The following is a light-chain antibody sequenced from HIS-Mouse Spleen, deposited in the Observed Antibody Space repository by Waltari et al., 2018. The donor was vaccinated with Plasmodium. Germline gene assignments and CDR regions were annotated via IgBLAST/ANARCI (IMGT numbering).Light chain of an antibody. Sequence: SYELTQPSPVSVSPGPTARITCSGDVLAKKSARWFQQKPGQAPVLVIYKDSERPSGIPERFSGSSSGTTVTLTISGAQVEDEADYYCYSAADNNLVFGGGTKLTVL. V-gene: IGLV3-27*01. J-gene: IGLJ3*02. CDR1: VLAKKS. CDR3: YSAADNNLV. CDR2: KDS.